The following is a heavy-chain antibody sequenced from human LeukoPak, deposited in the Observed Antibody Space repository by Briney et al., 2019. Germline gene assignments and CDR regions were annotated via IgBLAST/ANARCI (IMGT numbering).Heavy chain of an antibody. CDR1: GGSITSGGYY. J-gene: IGHJ5*02. Sequence: PSQTLSLTCTVSGGSITSGGYYWSWIRQHPGKGLEWIGYIYYSGSTYYDPPLKSRVTISVDTSKNQFSLKLSSVTAADTAVYYCARRTTGLGGFDPWGQGTLVTVSS. CDR3: ARRTTGLGGFDP. D-gene: IGHD3-9*01. V-gene: IGHV4-31*03. CDR2: IYYSGST.